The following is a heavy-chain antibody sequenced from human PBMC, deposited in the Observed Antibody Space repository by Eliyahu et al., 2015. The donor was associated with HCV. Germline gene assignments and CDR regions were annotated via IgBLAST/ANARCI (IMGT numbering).Heavy chain of an antibody. Sequence: EVQLVQPGAEVKKPGDSLRISCKGSGYSFTSYWISWVRQMPGKGLEWMGRIDPSDSYTNYSPSFQGHVTISADKSISTAYLQWSSLKASDTAMYYCASANVTVTTGYYYYYYMDVWGKGTTVTVSS. D-gene: IGHD4-11*01. CDR1: GYSFTSYW. V-gene: IGHV5-10-1*03. CDR2: IDPSDSYT. J-gene: IGHJ6*03. CDR3: ASANVTVTTGYYYYYYMDV.